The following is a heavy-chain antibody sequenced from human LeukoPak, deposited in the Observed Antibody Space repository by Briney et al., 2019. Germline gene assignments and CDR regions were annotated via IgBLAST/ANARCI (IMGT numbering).Heavy chain of an antibody. D-gene: IGHD2-8*02. CDR1: GASVSSSC. V-gene: IGHV4-59*08. J-gene: IGHJ4*02. Sequence: SERQSPVCTVSGASVSSSCLSWIRQPPGKGLEWIGYIHYSGSTNYNPSLKSRVTISADTTKNQFSLKLITVTAADTAVYYCARHAQCTGHLCYPFTNWAKGPLVTVSS. CDR2: IHYSGST. CDR3: ARHAQCTGHLCYPFTN.